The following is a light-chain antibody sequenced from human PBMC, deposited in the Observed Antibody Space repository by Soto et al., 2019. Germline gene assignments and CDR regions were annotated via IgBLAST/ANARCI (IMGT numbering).Light chain of an antibody. Sequence: QSVLTQPASVSGSPGQSITISCTGTSSDVGSYNLVSWYQQHPGKAPKLMIYEVSKRPPGVSNRFSGSKSGNTASLTISGLQAEDEADYYCCSYAVSSTYVFGIGTKVTVL. J-gene: IGLJ1*01. V-gene: IGLV2-23*02. CDR3: CSYAVSSTYV. CDR2: EVS. CDR1: SSDVGSYNL.